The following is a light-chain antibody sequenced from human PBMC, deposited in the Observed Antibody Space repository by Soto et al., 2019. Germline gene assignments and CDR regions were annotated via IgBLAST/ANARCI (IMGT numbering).Light chain of an antibody. J-gene: IGLJ2*01. CDR2: DVN. CDR3: CSYAGSFVV. Sequence: QSALTQPRSVSWSPGQSVTISCTGDSSDVGGYKYVSWYQQYPGKAPKVMIYDVNNRPSGVPDRFSGSKSGNTASLTISGLQAEDEADYYCCSYAGSFVVFGGGTKLTVL. CDR1: SSDVGGYKY. V-gene: IGLV2-11*01.